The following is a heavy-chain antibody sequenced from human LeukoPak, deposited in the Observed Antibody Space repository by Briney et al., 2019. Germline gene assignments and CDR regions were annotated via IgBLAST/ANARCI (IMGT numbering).Heavy chain of an antibody. V-gene: IGHV3-23*01. Sequence: GGSLRLSCAASGFTFSIYAMSWVRQAPGKGLEWVSAIRYSGCSTYYADSVKGRFTISRDSSKNTLYPQMNSMRAEYTAVYYCAKDYYDSSGYYSDAFDIWGQGTMVTVSS. CDR1: GFTFSIYA. D-gene: IGHD3-22*01. CDR2: IRYSGCST. J-gene: IGHJ3*02. CDR3: AKDYYDSSGYYSDAFDI.